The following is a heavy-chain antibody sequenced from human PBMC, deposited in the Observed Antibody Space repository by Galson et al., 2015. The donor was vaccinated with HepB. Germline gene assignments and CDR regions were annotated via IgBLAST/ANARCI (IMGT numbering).Heavy chain of an antibody. Sequence: SLRLSCAASGFTFSSYAMHWVRQAPGRGLEWVAVISYDGSNKYYADSVKGRFTISRDNSKNTLYLQMNSLRAEDTAVYYCAKGGDYGDYSDYWGQGTLVTVSS. CDR2: ISYDGSNK. D-gene: IGHD4-17*01. J-gene: IGHJ4*02. V-gene: IGHV3-30-3*01. CDR1: GFTFSSYA. CDR3: AKGGDYGDYSDY.